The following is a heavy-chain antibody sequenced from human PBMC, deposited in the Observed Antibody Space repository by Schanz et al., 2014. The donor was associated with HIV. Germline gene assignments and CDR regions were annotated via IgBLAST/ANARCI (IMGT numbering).Heavy chain of an antibody. CDR2: IRESGGRT. Sequence: VQLVESGGGVVQPRRSLRLSCAASGFAFSNYAMTWVRQAPGKGLEWVPSIRESGGRTYYADSVNGRFTISRDNSKNTLYLQMTTLRIDNTAVYYCAKPEYDSRGNSQSHFDYWGQGTLVTVSS. D-gene: IGHD3-22*01. CDR3: AKPEYDSRGNSQSHFDY. J-gene: IGHJ4*02. V-gene: IGHV3-23*04. CDR1: GFAFSNYA.